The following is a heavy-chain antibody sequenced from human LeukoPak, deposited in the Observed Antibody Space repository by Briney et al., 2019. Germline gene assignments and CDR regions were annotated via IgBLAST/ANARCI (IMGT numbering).Heavy chain of an antibody. CDR2: ISFDGGNK. D-gene: IGHD1-26*01. J-gene: IGHJ4*02. Sequence: GGSLRLSCAASGFTFNNYAIHWVRQAPGKGLEWVAIISFDGGNKYYADSVKGRFTIPRDNSKNTLYLQMNSLRAEDTAVYYCARDGIVGSPLFKFDYWGQGTLVTVSS. V-gene: IGHV3-30-3*01. CDR1: GFTFNNYA. CDR3: ARDGIVGSPLFKFDY.